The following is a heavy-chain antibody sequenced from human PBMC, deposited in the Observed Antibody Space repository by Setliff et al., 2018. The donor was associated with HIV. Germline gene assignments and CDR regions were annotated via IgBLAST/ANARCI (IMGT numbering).Heavy chain of an antibody. CDR1: GGSISSGSYY. CDR3: ARDHVFGSRTGFDP. D-gene: IGHD3-10*01. CDR2: VFHSGSA. J-gene: IGHJ5*02. Sequence: KASETLSLTCAVSGGSISSGSYYWSWIRQPAGKGLEWIGEVFHSGSANSNASLRSRVMISVDTSKNQFSLKLSAVTAADTAVYYCARDHVFGSRTGFDPWGPGILVTVSS. V-gene: IGHV4-61*10.